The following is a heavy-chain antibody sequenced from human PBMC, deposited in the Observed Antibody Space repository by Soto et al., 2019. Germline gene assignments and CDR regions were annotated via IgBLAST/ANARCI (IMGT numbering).Heavy chain of an antibody. V-gene: IGHV1-69*13. CDR2: IIPIFGTA. D-gene: IGHD3-22*01. J-gene: IGHJ4*02. CDR1: GGTFSSYA. Sequence: SVKVSCKASGGTFSSYAISWVRQAPGRGLEWMGGIIPIFGTANYAQKFQGRVTITADESTSTAYMELSSLRSEDTAVYYCAGSSTYYYDSSGYSCDYWGQGTLVTVSS. CDR3: AGSSTYYYDSSGYSCDY.